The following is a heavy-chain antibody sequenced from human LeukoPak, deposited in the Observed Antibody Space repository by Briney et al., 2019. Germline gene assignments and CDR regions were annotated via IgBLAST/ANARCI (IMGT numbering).Heavy chain of an antibody. CDR2: MYVGGSDT. J-gene: IGHJ5*02. Sequence: GESLKISCKGSGYSFTNHWIGWVRQMPGKGLEWMGLMYVGGSDTRYSPSFQGQVTISADKSISTAYLQWSSLKASDSAMYYCASARNGDYYFDPWGQGTPVTVSS. CDR3: ASARNGDYYFDP. V-gene: IGHV5-51*01. CDR1: GYSFTNHW. D-gene: IGHD4-17*01.